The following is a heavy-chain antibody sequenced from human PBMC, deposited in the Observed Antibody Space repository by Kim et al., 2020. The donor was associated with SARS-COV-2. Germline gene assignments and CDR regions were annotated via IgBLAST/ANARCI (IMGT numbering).Heavy chain of an antibody. Sequence: GGSLRLSCAASGFTFSDYWMHWVRQAPGKGLVWVSRINNDGTTTRYADSVKGRFTISRDNAKNTLYLQMNSLRAEDTAVYYCARLYCSGSSCLPPDYWGQGTLVTVSS. D-gene: IGHD2-15*01. CDR2: INNDGTTT. CDR1: GFTFSDYW. CDR3: ARLYCSGSSCLPPDY. V-gene: IGHV3-74*01. J-gene: IGHJ4*02.